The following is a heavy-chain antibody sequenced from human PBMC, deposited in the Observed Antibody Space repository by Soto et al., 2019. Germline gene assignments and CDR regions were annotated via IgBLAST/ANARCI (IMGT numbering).Heavy chain of an antibody. Sequence: SSETLSLTCTVSGGSTSRYLWSWIRQPPGKGLEWIAYMYNSGSVNYNPSLKSRVTMSVXXXXXXLXLXLRXXAAAETAVYYCAHGHSLGPLDYWGQGTLVTVSA. CDR1: GGSTSRYL. D-gene: IGHD4-17*01. J-gene: IGHJ4*01. CDR3: AHGHSLGPLDY. CDR2: MYNSGSV. V-gene: IGHV4-59*01.